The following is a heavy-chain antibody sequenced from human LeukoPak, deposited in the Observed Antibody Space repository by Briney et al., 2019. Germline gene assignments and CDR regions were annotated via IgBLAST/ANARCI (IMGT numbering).Heavy chain of an antibody. Sequence: EASVKVSCKASGYTFTSYYMHWVRQAPGQGLEWMGWINPNSGGTNYAQKFQGRVTMTRDTSISTAYMELSRLRSDDTAVYYCARDHDSSVWPLGSSPDYWGQGTLVTVSS. CDR1: GYTFTSYY. V-gene: IGHV1-2*02. J-gene: IGHJ4*02. CDR2: INPNSGGT. CDR3: ARDHDSSVWPLGSSPDY. D-gene: IGHD3-22*01.